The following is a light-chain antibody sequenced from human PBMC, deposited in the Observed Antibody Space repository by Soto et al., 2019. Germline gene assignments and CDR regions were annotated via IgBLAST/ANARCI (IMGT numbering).Light chain of an antibody. CDR3: QTWGTGL. J-gene: IGLJ1*01. CDR2: LNSDGSH. CDR1: SGHSSYA. V-gene: IGLV4-69*01. Sequence: QSVLTQSPSASASLGASVKLTCTLSSGHSSYAIAWHQQQPEKGPRYLMKLNSDGSHSKGDGIPDRFSGSSSGAERYLTISSLQSEDEADYYCQTWGTGLLGTWTKVTVL.